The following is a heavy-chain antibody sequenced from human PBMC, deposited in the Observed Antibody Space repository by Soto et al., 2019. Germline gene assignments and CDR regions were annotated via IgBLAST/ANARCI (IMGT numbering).Heavy chain of an antibody. V-gene: IGHV3-9*01. CDR2: ISWNSGSI. Sequence: GGSLRLSCAASGFTFDDYAMHWVRQAPGKGLEWVSGISWNSGSIGYADSVKGRFTISRDNAKNSLYLQMNSLRAEDTALYYCAKDKDCSGGSCLAGPLDYWGQGTLVTVSS. CDR3: AKDKDCSGGSCLAGPLDY. D-gene: IGHD2-15*01. J-gene: IGHJ4*02. CDR1: GFTFDDYA.